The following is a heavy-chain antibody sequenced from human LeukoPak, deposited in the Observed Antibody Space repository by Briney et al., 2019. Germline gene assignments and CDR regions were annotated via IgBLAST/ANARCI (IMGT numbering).Heavy chain of an antibody. CDR1: GFTFSRFE. V-gene: IGHV3-48*03. D-gene: IGHD3-22*01. J-gene: IGHJ4*02. Sequence: HPGGSLRLSCVASGFTFSRFELNWVRQAPGKALKWVSHISTGTYIAYADSVKGRFTISRDNARNSLYLEMNSLRAEDTAVYYCTREQDREAAATIVGDYWGQGTLVTVSS. CDR3: TREQDREAAATIVGDY. CDR2: ISTGTYI.